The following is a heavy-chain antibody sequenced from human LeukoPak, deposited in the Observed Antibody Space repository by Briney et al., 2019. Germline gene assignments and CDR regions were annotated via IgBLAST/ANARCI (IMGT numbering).Heavy chain of an antibody. CDR2: IRYDGSNK. J-gene: IGHJ4*02. CDR3: AKDGPHYDILTGCLDY. CDR1: GFTFNNCD. Sequence: QPGGSLRLSCAASGFTFNNCDIHWVRQAPGKGLEWVAFIRYDGSNKYYADSVKGRFTISRDNSKNTLYLQMNSLRAEDTAVYYCAKDGPHYDILTGCLDYWGQGTLVTVSS. V-gene: IGHV3-30*02. D-gene: IGHD3-9*01.